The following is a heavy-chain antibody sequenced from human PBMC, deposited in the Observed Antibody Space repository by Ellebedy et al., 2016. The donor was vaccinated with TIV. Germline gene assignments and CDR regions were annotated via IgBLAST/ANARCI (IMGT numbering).Heavy chain of an antibody. J-gene: IGHJ4*02. CDR2: IWYDGRNT. Sequence: PGGSLRLSCAASGFTLSSFGMHWVRQAPGKGLEWVGVIWYDGRNTYYADSVKGRFTISRDNSKNTLNLEMNSLRAEDTAVYYCARGGRGIAAAGVTTYFDNWGQGTLVTVSS. CDR3: ARGGRGIAAAGVTTYFDN. D-gene: IGHD6-13*01. V-gene: IGHV3-33*01. CDR1: GFTLSSFG.